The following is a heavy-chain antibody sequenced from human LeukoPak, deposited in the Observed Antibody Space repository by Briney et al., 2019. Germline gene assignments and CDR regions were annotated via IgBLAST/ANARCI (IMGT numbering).Heavy chain of an antibody. CDR2: INPNSGGT. Sequence: ASVKVSCKASGYTFTGYYMHWVRQAPGQGLEWMGWINPNSGGTNYAQKFRGRVTMTRDTSISTAYMELSRLRSDDTAVYYCAREYGDYYDAFDIWGQGTMVTVSS. D-gene: IGHD4-17*01. CDR1: GYTFTGYY. J-gene: IGHJ3*02. CDR3: AREYGDYYDAFDI. V-gene: IGHV1-2*02.